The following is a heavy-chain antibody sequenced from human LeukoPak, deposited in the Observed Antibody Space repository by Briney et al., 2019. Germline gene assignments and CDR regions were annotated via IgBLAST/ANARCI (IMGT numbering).Heavy chain of an antibody. V-gene: IGHV3-11*04. J-gene: IGHJ4*02. CDR1: GFTFSDYY. D-gene: IGHD2-2*01. Sequence: PGGSLRLSCAASGFTFSDYYMSWIRQAPGKGLEWVSYISSSGSTIYYADSVKGRFTISRDNAKNSLYLQMNSLRAEDTAVYYCARGTQIYCSSTSCHGGYWGQGTLVTVSS. CDR3: ARGTQIYCSSTSCHGGY. CDR2: ISSSGSTI.